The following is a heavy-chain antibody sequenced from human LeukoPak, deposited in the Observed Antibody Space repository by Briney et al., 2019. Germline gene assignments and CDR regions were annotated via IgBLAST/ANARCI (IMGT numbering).Heavy chain of an antibody. CDR1: GFTLSSYG. Sequence: PGGSLRLSCTASGFTLSSYGMHWVRQAPGKGLEWVANIKQDGSKKSYVDSVKGRFTISRDNAKNSLYLQMNSLRAEDTAIYYCTRVGYIDEGIDYWGQGTLVTVSS. D-gene: IGHD5-24*01. J-gene: IGHJ4*02. CDR2: IKQDGSKK. CDR3: TRVGYIDEGIDY. V-gene: IGHV3-7*04.